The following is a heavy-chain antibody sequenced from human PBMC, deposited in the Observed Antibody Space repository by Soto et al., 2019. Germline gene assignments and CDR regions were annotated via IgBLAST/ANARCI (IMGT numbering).Heavy chain of an antibody. Sequence: SVKVSCKASGGTFNKYSIDWVRQAPGQGPEWMGGIVPLFATPNYAQKFQGRVTITADEVTNTVYMDLRSLRSEDTGVYSCARQFAHDSSRYYYAYWGQVTQVTVSS. CDR3: ARQFAHDSSRYYYAY. D-gene: IGHD3-22*01. CDR2: IVPLFATP. J-gene: IGHJ4*02. V-gene: IGHV1-69*13. CDR1: GGTFNKYS.